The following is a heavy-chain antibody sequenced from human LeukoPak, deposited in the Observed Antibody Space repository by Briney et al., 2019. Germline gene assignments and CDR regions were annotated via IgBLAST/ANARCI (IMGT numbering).Heavy chain of an antibody. V-gene: IGHV3-21*01. CDR1: GFTFSTYA. CDR3: ARSSGFLQDF. J-gene: IGHJ4*02. Sequence: AGGSLRLTCAASGFTFSTYAMSWVRQAPGKGLEWVSSISSSTTYIYYADSVKGRFTISRDNAKNSLYLQMNSLRAEDTAVYYCARSSGFLQDFWGQGALVTVSS. CDR2: ISSSTTYI. D-gene: IGHD5-24*01.